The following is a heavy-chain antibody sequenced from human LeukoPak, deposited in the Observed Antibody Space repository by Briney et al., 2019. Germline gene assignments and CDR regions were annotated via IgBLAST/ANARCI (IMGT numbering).Heavy chain of an antibody. V-gene: IGHV4-34*01. J-gene: IGHJ4*02. CDR2: INHSGST. D-gene: IGHD6-13*01. CDR1: GGSFSGYY. CDR3: ARYYSSSWTYYFDY. Sequence: SETLSLTCAVYGGSFSGYYWSWIRQPPGKGLEWIGEINHSGSTNYNPSLKSRVTISVDTSKNQFSLKLNSVTAADTAMYYCARYYSSSWTYYFDYWGQGTLVTVSS.